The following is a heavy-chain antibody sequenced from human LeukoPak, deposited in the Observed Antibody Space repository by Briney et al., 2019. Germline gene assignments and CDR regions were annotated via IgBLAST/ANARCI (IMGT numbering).Heavy chain of an antibody. J-gene: IGHJ3*02. CDR1: GGSISSYY. CDR3: ARDMSTVGTTRSFNI. CDR2: IYTSGST. V-gene: IGHV4-4*07. Sequence: SETLSLTCTVSGGSISSYYWSWIRQPAGKGLEWIGRIYTSGSTNYNPSLKSRVTMSVDTSKNQFSLKLSSVTAADTAIYHCARDMSTVGTTRSFNIWGQGTMVTVSS. D-gene: IGHD1-26*01.